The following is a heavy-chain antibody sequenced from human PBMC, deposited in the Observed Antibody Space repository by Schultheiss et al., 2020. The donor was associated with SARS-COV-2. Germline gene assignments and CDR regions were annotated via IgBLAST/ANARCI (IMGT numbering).Heavy chain of an antibody. V-gene: IGHV4-4*07. CDR1: GGSISSYY. J-gene: IGHJ6*02. Sequence: SETLSLTCTVSGGSISSYYWSWIRQPAGKGLEWIGRIYTSGSTNYNPSLKSRVTISVDTSKNQFSLKLSSVTAADTAVYYCARDLRYCSGGSCYGGYYYYGMDVWGQGTTVTVSS. D-gene: IGHD2-15*01. CDR2: IYTSGST. CDR3: ARDLRYCSGGSCYGGYYYYGMDV.